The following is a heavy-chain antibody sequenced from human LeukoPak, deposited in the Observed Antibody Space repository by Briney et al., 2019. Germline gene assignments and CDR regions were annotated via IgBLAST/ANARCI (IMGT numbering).Heavy chain of an antibody. Sequence: PGGSLRLSCAASGFTFSSYGMHWVRQAPGKGLEWVAVISYDGSNKYYADSVKGRFTISRDNSKNTLYLQMNSLRAEDTAVYYCAKKIAVAGTGFDYWGQGTLVTVSS. CDR2: ISYDGSNK. CDR1: GFTFSSYG. J-gene: IGHJ4*02. V-gene: IGHV3-30*18. D-gene: IGHD6-19*01. CDR3: AKKIAVAGTGFDY.